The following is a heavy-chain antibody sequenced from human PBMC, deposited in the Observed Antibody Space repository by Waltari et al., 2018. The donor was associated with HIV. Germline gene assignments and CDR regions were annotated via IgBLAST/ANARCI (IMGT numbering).Heavy chain of an antibody. CDR3: AKDNYDILTGYYY. Sequence: EVQLLESGGGSVQPGGSLRLSCAASGFPFRGYAMTWVRQAPGKGLEWVSAISGSGTKTYYADSVKGRFTISRDNSKNTVYLQMNSLRAEDTAVYYCAKDNYDILTGYYYWGQGTLVTVSS. D-gene: IGHD3-9*01. CDR2: ISGSGTKT. J-gene: IGHJ4*02. V-gene: IGHV3-23*01. CDR1: GFPFRGYA.